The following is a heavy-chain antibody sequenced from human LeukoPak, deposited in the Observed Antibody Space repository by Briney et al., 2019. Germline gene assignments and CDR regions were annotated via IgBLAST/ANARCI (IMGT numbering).Heavy chain of an antibody. CDR3: ARAREGLPIVGATIYFDY. Sequence: SETLSLTCAVYGGSFSGYYWSWIRQPPGKGLEWIGEINHSGSTNYNPSLKSRVTISVDTSKNQFSLKLSSVTAADTAVYYCARAREGLPIVGATIYFDYWGQGTLVTVSS. CDR2: INHSGST. V-gene: IGHV4-34*01. D-gene: IGHD1-26*01. J-gene: IGHJ4*02. CDR1: GGSFSGYY.